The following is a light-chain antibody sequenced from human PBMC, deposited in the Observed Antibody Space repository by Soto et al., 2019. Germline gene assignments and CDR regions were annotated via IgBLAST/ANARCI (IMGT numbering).Light chain of an antibody. J-gene: IGLJ1*01. CDR3: GAWDSSLSAYV. Sequence: QPVRKQPPSVSGVPGEKGSISCSGSSSNIGNNYVSWYQQLPGTAPKLLIYENNKRPSGTPDRFSGSKSGTSATLGITGLQTGDEADYYCGAWDSSLSAYVFGTGTKVTVL. CDR2: ENN. V-gene: IGLV1-51*02. CDR1: SSNIGNNY.